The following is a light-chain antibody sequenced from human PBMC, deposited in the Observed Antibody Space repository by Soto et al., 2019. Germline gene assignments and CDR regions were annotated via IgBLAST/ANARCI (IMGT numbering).Light chain of an antibody. CDR3: QTWGTGIHVV. Sequence: QPVLTQSPSASASLGASVKLTCTLSSGHSSYAIAWRQQQPEKGPRYLMKLDSDGSHTKGDAIPDLFSGSSSGAERYLTISSLQSEDEADYYCQTWGTGIHVVFGGGTKVTVL. CDR1: SGHSSYA. V-gene: IGLV4-69*01. CDR2: LDSDGSH. J-gene: IGLJ2*01.